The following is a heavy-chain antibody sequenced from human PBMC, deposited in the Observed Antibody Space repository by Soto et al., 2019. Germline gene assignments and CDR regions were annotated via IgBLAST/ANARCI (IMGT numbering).Heavy chain of an antibody. D-gene: IGHD2-21*02. CDR2: IPQDGSDG. Sequence: DVQLKESGGGLGQPGQSLRLSCEVSGFTLSMYSMTWVRQAPGKGLEWVAKIPQDGSDGHYLDSVKGRFTISRDNAKNSVYLQMNSLRADDTAVYYCARDHLILPAHDFFYGSDVWGQGAKVTVSS. CDR3: ARDHLILPAHDFFYGSDV. CDR1: GFTLSMYS. V-gene: IGHV3-7*03. J-gene: IGHJ6*02.